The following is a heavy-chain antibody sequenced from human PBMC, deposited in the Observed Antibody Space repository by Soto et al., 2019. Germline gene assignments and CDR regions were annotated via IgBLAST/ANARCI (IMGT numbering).Heavy chain of an antibody. J-gene: IGHJ5*02. CDR2: ISAYNGNT. CDR3: SRVVTMIVVVITNWFDP. D-gene: IGHD3-22*01. Sequence: GASVKVSCKASGYTFTSYGISWVRQAPGQGLEWMGWISAYNGNTNYAQKLQGRVTMTTDTSTSTAYMELRSLRSDDTAVYYCSRVVTMIVVVITNWFDPWGQGTLVTVSS. V-gene: IGHV1-18*01. CDR1: GYTFTSYG.